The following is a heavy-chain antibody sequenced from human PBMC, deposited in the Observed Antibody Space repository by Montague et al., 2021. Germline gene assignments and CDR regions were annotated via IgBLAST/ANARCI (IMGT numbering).Heavy chain of an antibody. D-gene: IGHD2-8*01. J-gene: IGHJ4*02. V-gene: IGHV4-34*01. Sequence: SETLSLTCAGSGGSFNDYYWSWIRQSPGQGLEWIGDITHNGRTNSNPPLKSRVTLSVDTSKSHFSLNLTSVTAADTAVYFCARRPRITVTDGFDLWGEGTLVTVSS. CDR1: GGSFNDYY. CDR2: ITHNGRT. CDR3: ARRPRITVTDGFDL.